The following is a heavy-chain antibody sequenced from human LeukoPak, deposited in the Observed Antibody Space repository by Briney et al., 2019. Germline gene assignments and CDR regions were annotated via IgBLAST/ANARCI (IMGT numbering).Heavy chain of an antibody. CDR1: GGTFSSYT. J-gene: IGHJ4*02. CDR2: IIPIFGTA. D-gene: IGHD6-13*01. CDR3: ARDRVGIGQQLEGFFFDY. Sequence: ASVKVSCKASGGTFSSYTISWVRQAPGQGLEWMGGIIPIFGTANYAQKFQGRVTITADESTSTAYMELSSLRSEDTAVYYCARDRVGIGQQLEGFFFDYWGQGTLVTVSS. V-gene: IGHV1-69*13.